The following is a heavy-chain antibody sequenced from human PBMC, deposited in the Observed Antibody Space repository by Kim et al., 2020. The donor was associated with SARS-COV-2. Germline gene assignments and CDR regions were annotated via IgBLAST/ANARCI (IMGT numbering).Heavy chain of an antibody. CDR1: GFTFSSYA. Sequence: GGSLRLSCAASGFTFSSYAMHWVRQAPGKGLEWVAVISYDGSNKYYADSVKGRFTISRDNSKNTLYLQMNSLRAEDTAVYYCARGWGGSYYGYFDYWGQGTLVTVSS. V-gene: IGHV3-30*04. J-gene: IGHJ4*02. D-gene: IGHD1-26*01. CDR2: ISYDGSNK. CDR3: ARGWGGSYYGYFDY.